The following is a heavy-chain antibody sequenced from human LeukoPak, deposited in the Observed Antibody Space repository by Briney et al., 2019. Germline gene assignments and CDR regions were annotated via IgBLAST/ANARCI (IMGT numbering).Heavy chain of an antibody. Sequence: GSLRLSCAASGFTFRTFGMNWVRQAPGKGLEWIGYIYYSGSTYYNPSLKSRVTISVDTSKNQFSLKLSSVTAVDTAVYYCAREGSSGYWRYYGMDVWGQGTTVTVSS. CDR1: GFTFRTFG. D-gene: IGHD3-22*01. V-gene: IGHV4-59*12. J-gene: IGHJ6*02. CDR2: IYYSGST. CDR3: AREGSSGYWRYYGMDV.